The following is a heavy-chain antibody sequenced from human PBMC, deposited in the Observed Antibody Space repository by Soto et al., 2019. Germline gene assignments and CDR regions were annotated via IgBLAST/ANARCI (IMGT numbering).Heavy chain of an antibody. J-gene: IGHJ6*02. CDR1: GYTFTDYG. Sequence: QVQMVQSGGEVKKPGASVKVSCKTSGYTFTDYGISWVRQAPGQGVEWMGWINTYNDKTDYTQKLQARVTLTTDTPTTTADTELRRMTSDDTAVYYWARGYDIWSGPSFGMDVWGQGTTIIVSS. D-gene: IGHD3-3*01. V-gene: IGHV1-18*01. CDR2: INTYNDKT. CDR3: ARGYDIWSGPSFGMDV.